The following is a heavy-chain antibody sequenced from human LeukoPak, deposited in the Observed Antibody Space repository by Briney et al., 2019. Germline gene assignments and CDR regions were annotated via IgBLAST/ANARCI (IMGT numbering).Heavy chain of an antibody. D-gene: IGHD3-22*01. Sequence: ASVKVSCKASGGIFSSYAISWVRQAPGQGLEWMGGIIPIFGTANYAKKFQGRVTITTDESTSTAYMELSSLSSEDTAVYYCATYHFDYYDSSGYYVDYWGQGTLVTVSS. J-gene: IGHJ4*02. V-gene: IGHV1-69*05. CDR1: GGIFSSYA. CDR3: ATYHFDYYDSSGYYVDY. CDR2: IIPIFGTA.